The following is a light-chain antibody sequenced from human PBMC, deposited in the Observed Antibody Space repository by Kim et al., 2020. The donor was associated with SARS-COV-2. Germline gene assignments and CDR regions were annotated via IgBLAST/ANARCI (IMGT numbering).Light chain of an antibody. J-gene: IGLJ2*01. V-gene: IGLV3-19*01. CDR3: NSRDSNDNVV. CDR2: GKN. Sequence: SSELTQDPAVYVALGQTVRITCQGDSLRSYYETWYQQKPGQAPILVIYGKNNRPSGIPDRFSGSSSGNTASLTITWTQAGDEADYYCNSRDSNDNVVFGGGTQLTVL. CDR1: SLRSYY.